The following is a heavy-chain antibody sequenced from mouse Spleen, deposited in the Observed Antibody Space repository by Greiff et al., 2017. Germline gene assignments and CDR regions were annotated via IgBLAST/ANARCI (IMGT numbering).Heavy chain of an antibody. D-gene: IGHD1-2*01. Sequence: EVKLVESGEGLVKPGGSLKLSCAASGFTFSSYAMSWVRQTPEKRLEWVAYISSGGDYIYYADTVKGRFTISRDNARNTLYLQMSSLKSEDTAMYYCTREDYYGLWYFDVWGTGTTVTVSS. CDR3: TREDYYGLWYFDV. J-gene: IGHJ1*03. CDR2: ISSGGDYI. CDR1: GFTFSSYA. V-gene: IGHV5-9-1*02.